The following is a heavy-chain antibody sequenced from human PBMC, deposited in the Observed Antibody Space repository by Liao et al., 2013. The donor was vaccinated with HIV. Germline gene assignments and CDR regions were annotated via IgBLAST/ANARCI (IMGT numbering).Heavy chain of an antibody. CDR1: GGSISTYY. CDR2: IDYSGST. V-gene: IGHV4-59*01. CDR3: ARAPYYLWFGDYSNSIPFDY. Sequence: QVHLQESGPGLVKPSETLSLTCIVSGGSISTYYWSWIRQPPGKALEWIGYIDYSGSTNYSPSLRSRVTISVDTSKNHFSLKLSSVTAADTAVYYCARAPYYLWFGDYSNSIPFDYWAREPWSPSPQ. J-gene: IGHJ4*02. D-gene: IGHD3-10*01.